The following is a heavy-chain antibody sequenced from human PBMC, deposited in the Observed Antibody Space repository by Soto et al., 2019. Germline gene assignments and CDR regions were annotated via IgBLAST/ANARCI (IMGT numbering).Heavy chain of an antibody. Sequence: QLQLQESGPGLVKPSETLSLTCSVSGGSINGYYWSWIRQPPGKGLEWIAYISHSGSTKYNPSLKSRVTISVDTSKNQFSLKLRSVTAADTAVYYCARGGDGYTFSYFDLWGRGTLVTVSS. V-gene: IGHV4-59*01. CDR1: GGSINGYY. J-gene: IGHJ2*01. D-gene: IGHD5-12*01. CDR2: ISHSGST. CDR3: ARGGDGYTFSYFDL.